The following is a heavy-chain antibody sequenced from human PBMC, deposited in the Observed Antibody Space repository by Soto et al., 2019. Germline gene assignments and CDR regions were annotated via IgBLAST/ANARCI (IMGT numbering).Heavy chain of an antibody. V-gene: IGHV4-39*01. CDR1: GGSISSSSYY. J-gene: IGHJ4*02. CDR3: ATYGPRFITGTHPVLDY. CDR2: IYYSGST. Sequence: SETLSLTCTVSGGSISSSSYYWGWIRQPPGKGLEWIGSIYYSGSTYYNPSLKSRVTISVDTSKNQFSLKLSSVTAADTAVYYCATYGPRFITGTHPVLDYWGQGTLVTVSS. D-gene: IGHD1-20*01.